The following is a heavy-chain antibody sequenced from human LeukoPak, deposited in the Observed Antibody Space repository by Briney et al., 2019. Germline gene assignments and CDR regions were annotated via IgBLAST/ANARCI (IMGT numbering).Heavy chain of an antibody. CDR1: GFTFSSYA. J-gene: IGHJ4*02. CDR3: ARAESMISSQELSW. D-gene: IGHD3-22*01. CDR2: ISYDGSNK. V-gene: IGHV3-30-3*01. Sequence: PGGPLRLSCAASGFTFSSYAMHWVRQAPGKGLEWVAVISYDGSNKYYADSVKGRFTISRDNSKNMLYLQMNSLRAEDTAVYYCARAESMISSQELSWWGQGTLVTVSS.